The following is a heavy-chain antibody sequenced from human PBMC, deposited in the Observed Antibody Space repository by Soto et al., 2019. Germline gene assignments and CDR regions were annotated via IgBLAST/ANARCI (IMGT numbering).Heavy chain of an antibody. V-gene: IGHV4-59*12. CDR3: ASGKLGYNSSSEAYYYYYYMDV. J-gene: IGHJ6*03. D-gene: IGHD6-6*01. CDR1: GGSISSYY. CDR2: IYYSGST. Sequence: QVQLQESGPGLVKPSETLSLTCTVSGGSISSYYWSWIRQPPGKGLEWIGYIYYSGSTNYNPSLKSRVIISVDTSKNQFSLKLSAVTAADTAVYYCASGKLGYNSSSEAYYYYYYMDVWGKGTTVTVSS.